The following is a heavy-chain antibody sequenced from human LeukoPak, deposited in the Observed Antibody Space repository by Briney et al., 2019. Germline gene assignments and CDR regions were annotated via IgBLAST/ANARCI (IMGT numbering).Heavy chain of an antibody. D-gene: IGHD3-10*01. Sequence: GGSLRLSCAASGFTFDDYAMHWVRQAPGKGLEWVSGISWNSGSIGYADSVKGRFTISRDNAKNSLYLQMNSLRAEDTTLYYCAKDIKSHYLYYFDYWGQGTLVTVSS. CDR1: GFTFDDYA. CDR2: ISWNSGSI. J-gene: IGHJ4*02. CDR3: AKDIKSHYLYYFDY. V-gene: IGHV3-9*01.